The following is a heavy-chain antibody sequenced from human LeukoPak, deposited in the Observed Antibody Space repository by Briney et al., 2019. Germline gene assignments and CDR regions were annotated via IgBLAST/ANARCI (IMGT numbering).Heavy chain of an antibody. D-gene: IGHD5-18*01. V-gene: IGHV3-43*01. J-gene: IGHJ4*02. Sequence: PGGSLRLSCAASGFTIDDYTMHWVRQAPGKGLEWVSLISWDGGSTYYADSVKGRFTISRDNSKNSLYLQMNSLRTEDTALYYCAKDIRLRSESYGYGWDYWGQGTLVTVSS. CDR3: AKDIRLRSESYGYGWDY. CDR1: GFTIDDYT. CDR2: ISWDGGST.